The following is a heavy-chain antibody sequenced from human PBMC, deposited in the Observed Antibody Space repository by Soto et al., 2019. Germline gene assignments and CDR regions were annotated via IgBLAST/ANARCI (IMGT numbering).Heavy chain of an antibody. CDR1: GGSVSSGSYY. D-gene: IGHD6-13*01. Sequence: SETLSLTCTVSGGSVSSGSYYWSWIRQPPGKGLEWIGYIYYSGSTNYNPSLKSQVTISVDTSKNQFSLKLSSVTAADTAVYYCARARGQQLVRDYYYYGMDVWGQGTTVTVSS. CDR3: ARARGQQLVRDYYYYGMDV. CDR2: IYYSGST. V-gene: IGHV4-61*01. J-gene: IGHJ6*02.